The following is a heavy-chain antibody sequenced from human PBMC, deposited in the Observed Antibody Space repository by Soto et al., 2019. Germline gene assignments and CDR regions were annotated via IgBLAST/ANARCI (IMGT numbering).Heavy chain of an antibody. J-gene: IGHJ4*02. Sequence: PGGSLRLSCATSGFSFSSYAMHWVRQAPGKGLEWVAVISYDGSDKYYADSVKGRFTISRDNSKNTLYLQMYSLGAEDTAVYYCAREIARLLGCWGQGTLVTVSS. CDR1: GFSFSSYA. CDR2: ISYDGSDK. D-gene: IGHD2-21*01. CDR3: AREIARLLGC. V-gene: IGHV3-30-3*01.